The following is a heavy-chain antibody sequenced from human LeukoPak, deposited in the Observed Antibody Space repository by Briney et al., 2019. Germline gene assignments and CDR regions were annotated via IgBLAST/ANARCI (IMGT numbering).Heavy chain of an antibody. CDR2: IYTSGST. Sequence: TLSLTCTVSGGSISSGSYYWSWIRQPAGKGLEWIGRIYTSGSTNYNPSLTSRVTISVDTSKNQFSLKLSSVTAADTAVYYCARGSGYSNYEFDPWGQGTLVTVSS. CDR1: GGSISSGSYY. CDR3: ARGSGYSNYEFDP. V-gene: IGHV4-61*02. J-gene: IGHJ5*02. D-gene: IGHD4-11*01.